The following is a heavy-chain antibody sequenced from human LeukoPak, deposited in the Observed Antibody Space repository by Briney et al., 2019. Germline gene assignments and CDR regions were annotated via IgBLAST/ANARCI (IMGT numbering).Heavy chain of an antibody. Sequence: ASVKVSCKASGYTFTSYGISWVRQAPGQGLEWMGWISAYNGNTNYAQKLQGRVTMTTGTSTSTAYMELRGLRSDDTAVYYCARLTSNYGDYFDYWGQGTLVTVSS. D-gene: IGHD4-17*01. V-gene: IGHV1-18*01. CDR3: ARLTSNYGDYFDY. J-gene: IGHJ4*02. CDR2: ISAYNGNT. CDR1: GYTFTSYG.